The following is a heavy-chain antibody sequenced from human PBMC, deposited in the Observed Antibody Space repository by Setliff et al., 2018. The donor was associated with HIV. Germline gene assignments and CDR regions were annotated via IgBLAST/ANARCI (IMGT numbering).Heavy chain of an antibody. D-gene: IGHD1-26*01. CDR1: GYSFTNYW. J-gene: IGHJ4*02. Sequence: GESLKISCKGSGYSFTNYWIGWVRQVPGKGLEWMGIIYPGDSDTRYSPSFQGQVTISADKSISTAYLQCSSLKASDTAMYYCARDSGTTVGATGPGYWGQGTLVTVSS. V-gene: IGHV5-51*01. CDR3: ARDSGTTVGATGPGY. CDR2: IYPGDSDT.